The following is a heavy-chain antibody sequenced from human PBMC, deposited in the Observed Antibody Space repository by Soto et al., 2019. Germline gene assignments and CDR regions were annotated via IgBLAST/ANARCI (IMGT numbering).Heavy chain of an antibody. CDR3: ARYASLFCTNGVCHEYNWFDP. V-gene: IGHV6-1*01. J-gene: IGHJ5*02. CDR1: GDSVSSNSAA. Sequence: QTLSLTCAISGDSVSSNSAAWNWIRQSPSRGLEWLGRTYYRSKWYNDYAVSVKSRITINPDTSKNQFSLQLNSVTPEDTAVYYCARYASLFCTNGVCHEYNWFDPWGQGTLVTVSS. D-gene: IGHD2-8*01. CDR2: TYYRSKWYN.